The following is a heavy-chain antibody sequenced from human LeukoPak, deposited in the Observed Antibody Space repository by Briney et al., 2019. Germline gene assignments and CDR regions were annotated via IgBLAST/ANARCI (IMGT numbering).Heavy chain of an antibody. Sequence: SVKVSCKASGGTFSSYAISWVRQAPGQGLEWMGGIIPIFGTANYAQKFQGRVTITTDESTSTAYMELSSLRSEDTAVYCCATGIRPPSYSNYVSIGHYYMDVWGKGTTVTVSS. J-gene: IGHJ6*03. D-gene: IGHD4-11*01. CDR2: IIPIFGTA. CDR1: GGTFSSYA. V-gene: IGHV1-69*05. CDR3: ATGIRPPSYSNYVSIGHYYMDV.